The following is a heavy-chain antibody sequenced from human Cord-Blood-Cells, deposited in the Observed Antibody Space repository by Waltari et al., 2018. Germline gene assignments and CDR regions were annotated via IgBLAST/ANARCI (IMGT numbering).Heavy chain of an antibody. CDR3: ARDQGRYYYGSGSGTFDY. CDR2: IIPIFGTA. Sequence: QVQLVQSGAEVKKPGSSVKVSCKASGGTFSSYAISWVRQAPGQGLAWMGGIIPIFGTANYAQKVQGRVTITADESTSTAYMELSSLRSEDTAVYYCARDQGRYYYGSGSGTFDYWGQGTLVTVSS. J-gene: IGHJ4*02. V-gene: IGHV1-69*01. D-gene: IGHD3-10*01. CDR1: GGTFSSYA.